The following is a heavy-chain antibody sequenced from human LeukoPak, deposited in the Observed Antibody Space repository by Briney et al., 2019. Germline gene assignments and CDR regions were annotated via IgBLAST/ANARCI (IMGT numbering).Heavy chain of an antibody. J-gene: IGHJ4*02. CDR2: ISYDGSNK. CDR1: GFTFSSYA. V-gene: IGHV3-30-3*01. D-gene: IGHD4-23*01. CDR3: ARDTATVGYFDY. Sequence: GGSLRLSCAASGFTFSSYAMHGVRQAPGKGLEWVAVISYDGSNKYYADSVKGRFTISRDNSKNTLDLQMNSLRAEDTAVYYCARDTATVGYFDYWGQGTLVTVSS.